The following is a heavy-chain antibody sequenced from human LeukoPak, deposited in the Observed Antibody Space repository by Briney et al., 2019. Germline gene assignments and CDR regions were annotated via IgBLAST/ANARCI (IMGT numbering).Heavy chain of an antibody. Sequence: SETLSLTCAVYGGSFSGYYWSWIRQPPGKGLEWIGEINHSGSTNYNPPLKSRVTISVDTSKNQFSLKLSSVTAADTAVYYCARYRSGWPNYFDYWGQGTLVTVSS. CDR3: ARYRSGWPNYFDY. D-gene: IGHD6-19*01. CDR1: GGSFSGYY. J-gene: IGHJ4*02. CDR2: INHSGST. V-gene: IGHV4-34*01.